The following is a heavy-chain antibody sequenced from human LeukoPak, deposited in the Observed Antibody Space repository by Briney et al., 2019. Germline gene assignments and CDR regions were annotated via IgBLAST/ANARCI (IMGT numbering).Heavy chain of an antibody. CDR2: IYYSGST. CDR1: GGRKSSGHYH. CDR3: GRPGSKSALTND. V-gene: IGHV4-39*01. J-gene: IGHJ4*02. Sequence: SETVSLMCSVSGGRKSSGHYHWGWIRQPPGKGLEWIGDIYYSGSTYYNPSLKSRVTISVDTSKNQFSLKLSSVTAADTAVFFCGRPGSKSALTNDWSQATLVTVSS. D-gene: IGHD2-8*01.